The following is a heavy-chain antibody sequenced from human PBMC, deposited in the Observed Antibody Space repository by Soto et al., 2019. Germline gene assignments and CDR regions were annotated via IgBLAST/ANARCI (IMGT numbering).Heavy chain of an antibody. J-gene: IGHJ4*02. V-gene: IGHV3-7*01. Sequence: EVQLVESGGGLVQPGGSLRLSCAASGFTFSSYWMSWVRQAPGKGLEWMANIKQDGSEKYYVDSVKGRFTISRDNAKNSLYLQMNSLRAEDTAVYYCARGGVVVVAATQDIYYFDYWGQGTLVTVSS. CDR2: IKQDGSEK. CDR3: ARGGVVVVAATQDIYYFDY. D-gene: IGHD2-15*01. CDR1: GFTFSSYW.